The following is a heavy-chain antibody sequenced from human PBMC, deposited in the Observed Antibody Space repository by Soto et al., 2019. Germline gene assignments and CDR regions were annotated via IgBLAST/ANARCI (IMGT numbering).Heavy chain of an antibody. CDR2: IYSGGST. CDR3: ARVGGYDSSGYPGPDYFDY. Sequence: EVQLVESGGGLIQPGGSLRLSCAASGFTVSSNYMSWVRQAPGKGLEWVSVIYSGGSTYYADSVKGRFTISRDNSKNTLYLQMNSLRAEDTAVYYCARVGGYDSSGYPGPDYFDYWGQGTLVTVSS. D-gene: IGHD3-22*01. V-gene: IGHV3-53*01. CDR1: GFTVSSNY. J-gene: IGHJ4*02.